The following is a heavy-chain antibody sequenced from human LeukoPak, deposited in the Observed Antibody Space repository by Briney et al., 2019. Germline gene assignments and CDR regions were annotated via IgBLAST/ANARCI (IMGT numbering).Heavy chain of an antibody. V-gene: IGHV3-30*02. D-gene: IGHD1-1*01. CDR3: SRDGYNSIDY. Sequence: GGSLRLPCAASGLTFSNYGMHWVRQAPGKGLEWVAFIWYDGSNKYYADSVKGRFTISRDNSKNTLFLQMNSLRAEDTAVYYCSRDGYNSIDYWGQGTLVTVSS. J-gene: IGHJ4*02. CDR2: IWYDGSNK. CDR1: GLTFSNYG.